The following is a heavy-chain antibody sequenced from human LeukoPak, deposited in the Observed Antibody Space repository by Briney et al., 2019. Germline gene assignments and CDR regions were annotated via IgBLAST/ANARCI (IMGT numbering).Heavy chain of an antibody. J-gene: IGHJ6*03. CDR2: IRNDESNK. Sequence: QPGGSLRLSCAASGFPLSSHGMQSVPQAPGKGVEGVEFIRNDESNKYYADCVKGLFTISRDNSKNTMYLQMNSLRAEDTAVYYCAKAPGSGNEVYYYYYMDVWGEGTTVNVSS. CDR3: AKAPGSGNEVYYYYYMDV. V-gene: IGHV3-30*02. D-gene: IGHD3-10*01. CDR1: GFPLSSHG.